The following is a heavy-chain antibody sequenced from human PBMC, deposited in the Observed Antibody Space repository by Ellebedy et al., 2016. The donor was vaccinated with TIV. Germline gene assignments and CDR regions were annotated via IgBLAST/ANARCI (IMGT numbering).Heavy chain of an antibody. CDR3: ATLSGYYDILTGYFGY. CDR1: GGSFSGYY. Sequence: SQTLSLTCXVYGGSFSGYYWSWIRQPPGKGLEWIGEINHSGSTNYNPSLKSRVTMSVDTSKNQFSLKLSSVTAADTAVYYCATLSGYYDILTGYFGYWGQGTLVTVSS. CDR2: INHSGST. V-gene: IGHV4-34*01. J-gene: IGHJ4*02. D-gene: IGHD3-9*01.